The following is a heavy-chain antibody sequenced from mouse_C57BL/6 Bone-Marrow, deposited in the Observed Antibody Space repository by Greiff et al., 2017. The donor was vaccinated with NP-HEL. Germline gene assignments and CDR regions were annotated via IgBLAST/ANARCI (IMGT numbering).Heavy chain of an antibody. D-gene: IGHD3-2*02. V-gene: IGHV1-72*01. CDR1: GYTFTSYW. Sequence: QVQLQQPGAELVKPGASVKLSCKASGYTFTSYWMHWVKQRPGRGLEWIGRIDPNSGGTKYNAKFKSKATLTVDTPSSTAYLQLRSLTSEDSAVYYCARWGGYDCYWYFDVWGTGTPVTVSS. J-gene: IGHJ1*03. CDR3: ARWGGYDCYWYFDV. CDR2: IDPNSGGT.